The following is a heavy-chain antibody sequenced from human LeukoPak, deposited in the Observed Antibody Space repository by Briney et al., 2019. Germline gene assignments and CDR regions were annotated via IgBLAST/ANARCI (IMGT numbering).Heavy chain of an antibody. J-gene: IGHJ4*02. D-gene: IGHD3-22*01. CDR2: INHSGST. Sequence: PSETLSLTCAVYGGSFSGYYWSWIRQPPGKGLEWIGEINHSGSTNYNPSLKSRVTISVDTSKNQFSLKLSSVTAADTAVYYCARFNYYDTSGYCYNFDSWGQGTLVTVSS. V-gene: IGHV4-34*01. CDR1: GGSFSGYY. CDR3: ARFNYYDTSGYCYNFDS.